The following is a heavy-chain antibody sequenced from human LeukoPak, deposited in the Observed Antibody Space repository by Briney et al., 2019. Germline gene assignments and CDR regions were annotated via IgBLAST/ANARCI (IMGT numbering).Heavy chain of an antibody. J-gene: IGHJ4*02. CDR3: AKPARTDYADY. CDR2: ISGSGGNT. D-gene: IGHD1-14*01. CDR1: GSTLSSYA. Sequence: GGSLRLSCAASGSTLSSYAMSWVRQAPGKGLEWVSAISGSGGNTHYADSVKGRFTISRDNSKNTLYLQMNSLRAEDTAVYYCAKPARTDYADYWGQGTLVTVSS. V-gene: IGHV3-23*01.